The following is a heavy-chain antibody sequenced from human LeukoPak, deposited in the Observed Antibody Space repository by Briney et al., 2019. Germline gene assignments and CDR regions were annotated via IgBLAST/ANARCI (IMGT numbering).Heavy chain of an antibody. D-gene: IGHD6-13*01. CDR3: ARLAAAGHIYYYYGMDV. CDR2: ISYDGSNK. J-gene: IGHJ6*02. Sequence: PGRSLRLSCAASGFTFSSYAMHWVRQAPGKGLEWVAVISYDGSNKYYADSVKGRFTISRDNSKNTLYLQMNSLRAEDTAVYYCARLAAAGHIYYYYGMDVWGQGTTVTVSS. V-gene: IGHV3-30-3*01. CDR1: GFTFSSYA.